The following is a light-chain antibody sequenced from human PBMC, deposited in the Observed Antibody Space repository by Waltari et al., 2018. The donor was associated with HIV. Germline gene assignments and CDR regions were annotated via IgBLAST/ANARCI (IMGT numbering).Light chain of an antibody. CDR1: SSDVGGYNY. V-gene: IGLV2-14*03. CDR2: DVS. Sequence: QSALTQPASVSGSPGQSITISCTGTSSDVGGYNYVSWYQQHPGKAPKLMIYDVSNRPSGGSNRFSGAKSGNTASLTISGLQAEDEAAYCCSSYTSSNMVFGGGTKLTVL. CDR3: SSYTSSNMV. J-gene: IGLJ3*02.